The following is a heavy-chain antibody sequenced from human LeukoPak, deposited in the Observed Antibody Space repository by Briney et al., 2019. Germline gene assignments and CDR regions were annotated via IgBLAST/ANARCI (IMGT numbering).Heavy chain of an antibody. CDR2: INHSGST. CDR1: GGSFSGYY. J-gene: IGHJ4*02. Sequence: LEALSLTCAVYGGSFSGYYWSWIRQPPGKGLEWIGEINHSGSTNYNPSLKSRVHISVAASKNKFSLKLSSVTAADTAVYYCARGSSGGSCYRLWGQGTLVTVSS. CDR3: ARGSSGGSCYRL. D-gene: IGHD2-15*01. V-gene: IGHV4-34*01.